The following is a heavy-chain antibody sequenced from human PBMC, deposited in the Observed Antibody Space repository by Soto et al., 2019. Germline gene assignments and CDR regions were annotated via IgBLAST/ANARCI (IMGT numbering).Heavy chain of an antibody. J-gene: IGHJ4*02. Sequence: GGSLRLSCAASGFTFSSYAMHWVRQAPGKGLEWVAVISYDGSNKYYADSVKGRFTISRDNSKNTLYLQMNSLRAEDTAVYYCARDGERTPGIAAAGYFDYWGQGTLVTVSS. V-gene: IGHV3-30-3*01. CDR1: GFTFSSYA. CDR2: ISYDGSNK. CDR3: ARDGERTPGIAAAGYFDY. D-gene: IGHD6-13*01.